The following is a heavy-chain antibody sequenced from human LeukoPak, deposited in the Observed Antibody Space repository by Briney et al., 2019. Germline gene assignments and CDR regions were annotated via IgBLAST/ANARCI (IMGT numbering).Heavy chain of an antibody. CDR2: IYYSGST. Sequence: PSETLSLTCTVSGGSISSYYWSWIRQPPGKGLEWIVYIYYSGSTNYNPSLKSRVTISVDTSKNQFSLKLSSVTAADTAVYYCARGSGGGYFDYWGQGTLVTVSS. D-gene: IGHD3-16*01. V-gene: IGHV4-59*08. CDR3: ARGSGGGYFDY. CDR1: GGSISSYY. J-gene: IGHJ4*02.